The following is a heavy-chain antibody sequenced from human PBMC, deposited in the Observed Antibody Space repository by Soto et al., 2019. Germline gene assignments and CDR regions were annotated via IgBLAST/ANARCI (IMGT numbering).Heavy chain of an antibody. CDR2: ISYDGSNT. J-gene: IGHJ4*02. CDR1: GFTFSRYD. D-gene: IGHD3-22*01. V-gene: IGHV3-30*18. Sequence: QVQLVQAGGGVVQPGRTLRLSCAGAGFTFSRYDMHWVRQAPGKGLEWVALISYDGSNTYYAESVKGRFTISRDNAKNPLYLQAKSLRPEDTGVYHFVNLRVGPAEIDFSGQVALVSFSS. CDR3: VNLRVGPAEIDF.